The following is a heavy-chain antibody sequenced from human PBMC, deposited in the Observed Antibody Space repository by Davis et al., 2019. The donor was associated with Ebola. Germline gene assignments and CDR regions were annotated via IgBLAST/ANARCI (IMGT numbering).Heavy chain of an antibody. V-gene: IGHV1-18*01. J-gene: IGHJ6*02. D-gene: IGHD3-22*01. CDR2: ISAYNGNT. CDR1: GYTFTSYG. CDR3: ARDGLRDSSGYPNPYYYGMDV. Sequence: ASVKVSCKASGYTFTSYGISWVRQAPGQGLEWMGWISAYNGNTNYAQKLQGRVTMTTDTSTSTAYMELRSLRSDDTAVYYCARDGLRDSSGYPNPYYYGMDVWGQGTTVTVSS.